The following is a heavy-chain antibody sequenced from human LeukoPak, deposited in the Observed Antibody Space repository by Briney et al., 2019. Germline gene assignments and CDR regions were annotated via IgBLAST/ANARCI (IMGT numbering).Heavy chain of an antibody. Sequence: GGSLRLSCAASGFTFSSYAMTRVRQAPGKGLEWVSAISDRRGDTYYGDSVKGRFTISRDNSKNTLYLQMNSLRAEDTAVYYCAKGYRGNYDYWGQGTLVTVSS. D-gene: IGHD1-26*01. CDR1: GFTFSSYA. CDR2: ISDRRGDT. V-gene: IGHV3-23*01. CDR3: AKGYRGNYDY. J-gene: IGHJ4*02.